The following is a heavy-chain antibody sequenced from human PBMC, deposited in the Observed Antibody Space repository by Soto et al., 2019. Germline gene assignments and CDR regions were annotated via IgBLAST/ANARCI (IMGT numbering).Heavy chain of an antibody. CDR2: IIPIFGTA. V-gene: IGHV1-69*13. CDR1: GGTFSSYA. CDR3: ARVSGYYGSGSRNWFDP. Sequence: SVKVSCRASGGTFSSYAISWVRQAPGQGLECMGGIIPIFGTANYAQKFQGRVTITADESTSTAYMELSSLRSEDAAVYYCARVSGYYGSGSRNWFDPWGQGTLVTVSS. J-gene: IGHJ5*02. D-gene: IGHD3-10*01.